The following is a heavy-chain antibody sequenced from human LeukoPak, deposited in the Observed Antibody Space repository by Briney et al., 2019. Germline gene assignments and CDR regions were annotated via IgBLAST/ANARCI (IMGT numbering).Heavy chain of an antibody. J-gene: IGHJ4*02. CDR3: ARDFAGGFDY. Sequence: GGSLRLSCAASGFTFNSYAINWVRQAPGKGLEWVSYISTGGGSISYAHSVKGRFTISRDNAKNSLYLQMNSLRAEDTALYYCARDFAGGFDYWGQGSLVTVSS. D-gene: IGHD2-15*01. CDR1: GFTFNSYA. V-gene: IGHV3-48*03. CDR2: ISTGGGSI.